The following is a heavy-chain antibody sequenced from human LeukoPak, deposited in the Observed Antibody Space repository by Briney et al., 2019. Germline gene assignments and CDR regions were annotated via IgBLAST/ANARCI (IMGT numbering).Heavy chain of an antibody. Sequence: SETLSLTCTVSGVSISSYYWSWIRLPPGKGLEWIGYIYYSGSTNYNPSLKTRVTISADTTKNQFSLNLSSVTAAGTAVYYCARGVLGGGDCNAFDIWGQGTKVTVSS. CDR1: GVSISSYY. V-gene: IGHV4-59*01. CDR3: ARGVLGGGDCNAFDI. J-gene: IGHJ3*02. CDR2: IYYSGST. D-gene: IGHD2-21*02.